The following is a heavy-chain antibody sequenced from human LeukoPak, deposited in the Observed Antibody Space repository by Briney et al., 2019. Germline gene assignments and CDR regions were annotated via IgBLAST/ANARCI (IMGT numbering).Heavy chain of an antibody. CDR3: ARVYCSGGSCYDKPGYYYYMDV. CDR1: GFTFSSYA. D-gene: IGHD2-15*01. J-gene: IGHJ6*03. V-gene: IGHV3-64*01. CDR2: ISSNGGST. Sequence: GGSLRLSCAASGFTFSSYAMHWVRQAPGKGLEYVSAISSNGGSTYYANSVKGRFTISRDNSKNTLYLQMGSLRAEDMAVYYCARVYCSGGSCYDKPGYYYYMDVWGKGTTVTVSS.